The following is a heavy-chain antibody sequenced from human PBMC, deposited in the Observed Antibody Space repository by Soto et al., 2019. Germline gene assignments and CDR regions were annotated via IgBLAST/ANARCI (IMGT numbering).Heavy chain of an antibody. J-gene: IGHJ4*02. CDR1: GGSFSYYY. V-gene: IGHV4-34*02. Sequence: QVQLQQWGPGLLKPSETLSLTCSVNGGSFSYYYWSWIRQSPGKGLEWIGEINHSGTINFNPSLKSRVNISIDTSANQFSLTLRAVTAADTAIYYCARSFRRVSLDWGQGTLVTVSS. CDR2: INHSGTI. D-gene: IGHD3-10*01. CDR3: ARSFRRVSLD.